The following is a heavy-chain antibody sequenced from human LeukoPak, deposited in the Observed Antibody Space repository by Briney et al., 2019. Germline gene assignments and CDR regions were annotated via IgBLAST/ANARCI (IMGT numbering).Heavy chain of an antibody. J-gene: IGHJ4*02. CDR2: IYWDDDK. Sequence: SGPTLVKPTQTLTLTCTFSGFSLSTSGVGVGWIRQPPGKALEWLALIYWDDDKRYSPSLKSRLTITKDTSKNQVVLTMTNMDPVDTATYYCARISKSLYYYDSSGYYSMFDYWGQGTLVTVSS. CDR1: GFSLSTSGVG. V-gene: IGHV2-5*02. CDR3: ARISKSLYYYDSSGYYSMFDY. D-gene: IGHD3-22*01.